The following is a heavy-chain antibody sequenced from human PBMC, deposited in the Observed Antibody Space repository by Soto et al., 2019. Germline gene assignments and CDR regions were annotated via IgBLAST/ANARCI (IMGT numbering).Heavy chain of an antibody. V-gene: IGHV1-69*02. J-gene: IGHJ6*03. Sequence: QVQLVQSGAELKKPGSSVKVSCEASGGSFTSYSFTWVRQAPGQGLEWMGRIIPIQGKANYALKFQDSVTITADRSTRTVSMELTSLRPDDTAVYFCAKSLLFVDHGYMDVWGKGTTVTVSS. CDR2: IIPIQGKA. D-gene: IGHD2-21*01. CDR3: AKSLLFVDHGYMDV. CDR1: GGSFTSYS.